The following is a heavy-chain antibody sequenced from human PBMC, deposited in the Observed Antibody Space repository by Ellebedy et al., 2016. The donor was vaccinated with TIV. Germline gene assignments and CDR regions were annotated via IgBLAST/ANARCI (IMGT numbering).Heavy chain of an antibody. CDR1: GYTFTSYD. J-gene: IGHJ4*02. Sequence: ASVKVSXXASGYTFTSYDINWVRQATGQGLEWMGWMNPNSGNTGYAQKFQGRVTMTRNTSISTAYMELSSLRSEDTAVYYCARSRKYQLLFHYWGQGTLVTVSS. CDR3: ARSRKYQLLFHY. D-gene: IGHD2-2*01. V-gene: IGHV1-8*01. CDR2: MNPNSGNT.